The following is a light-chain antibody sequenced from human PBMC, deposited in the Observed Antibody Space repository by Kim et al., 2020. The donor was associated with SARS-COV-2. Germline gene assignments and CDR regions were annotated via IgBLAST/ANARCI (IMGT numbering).Light chain of an antibody. V-gene: IGKV1-5*03. CDR2: KAS. CDR3: QQYNSYPGT. CDR1: QSISSW. Sequence: DIQMTQSPSTLSASVGDRVTITCRASQSISSWLSWYQQKPGKAPKLLIYKASSLESGVPSRFSGSGSGTEFTLTISSLQPDEFATYYCQQYNSYPGTFGQGTKVDIK. J-gene: IGKJ1*01.